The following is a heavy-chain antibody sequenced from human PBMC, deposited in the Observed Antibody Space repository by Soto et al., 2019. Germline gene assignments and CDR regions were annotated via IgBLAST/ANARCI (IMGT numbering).Heavy chain of an antibody. V-gene: IGHV3-23*01. Sequence: EVQLLESGRGLVQPGGSLRLSCAASEFTFSSSAMSWVRQAPGKGLEWVSSISNSGGSTYYADSVKGRFTISRDNSKNTLYLQMNSLQAEDTAVYYCAKGCGGDCYSGVQYWGQGTLVTVSS. CDR1: EFTFSSSA. D-gene: IGHD2-21*02. J-gene: IGHJ4*02. CDR2: ISNSGGST. CDR3: AKGCGGDCYSGVQY.